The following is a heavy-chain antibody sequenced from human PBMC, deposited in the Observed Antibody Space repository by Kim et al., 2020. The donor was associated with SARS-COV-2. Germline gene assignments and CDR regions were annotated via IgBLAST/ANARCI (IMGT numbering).Heavy chain of an antibody. CDR2: INWNGGST. CDR1: GFTFDDYG. V-gene: IGHV3-20*04. D-gene: IGHD4-17*01. Sequence: GGSLRLSCAASGFTFDDYGMSWVRQAPGKGLEWVSGINWNGGSTGYADSVKVRFTISRDNAKNSLYLQMNSLRAEDTALYYCARWGAPYGDYYYYFDYWGQRPLVTVSS. J-gene: IGHJ4*02. CDR3: ARWGAPYGDYYYYFDY.